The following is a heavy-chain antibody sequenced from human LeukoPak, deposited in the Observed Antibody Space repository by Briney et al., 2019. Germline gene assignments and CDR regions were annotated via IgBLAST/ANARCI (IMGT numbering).Heavy chain of an antibody. V-gene: IGHV3-23*01. D-gene: IGHD2-15*01. J-gene: IGHJ5*02. CDR2: ISGSGENT. CDR1: GFTFSNYA. Sequence: GGSLRLSCAASGFTFSNYAMSWVRQAPGKGLEWVSAISGSGENTYYADSVKGRFTISRDNSKNTLYLQMNSLRAEDTAVYYCAKANVVAAMADWFDPWGQGTLVTVSS. CDR3: AKANVVAAMADWFDP.